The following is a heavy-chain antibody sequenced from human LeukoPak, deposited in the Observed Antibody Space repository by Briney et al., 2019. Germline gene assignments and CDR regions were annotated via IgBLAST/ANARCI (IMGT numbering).Heavy chain of an antibody. J-gene: IGHJ2*01. Sequence: SETLSLTCAVYGGSIRSYYWSWIRQPPGKGLEWIGYIYYSGSTNYNPSLKSRVTISVDTSKNQFSLKLSSVTAADTAVYYCARGRYYYDSSGYHEGYWYFDLWGRGTLVTVSS. CDR2: IYYSGST. CDR3: ARGRYYYDSSGYHEGYWYFDL. CDR1: GGSIRSYY. D-gene: IGHD3-22*01. V-gene: IGHV4-59*01.